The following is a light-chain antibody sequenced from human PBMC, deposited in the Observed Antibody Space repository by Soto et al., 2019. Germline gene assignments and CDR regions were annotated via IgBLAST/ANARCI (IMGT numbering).Light chain of an antibody. V-gene: IGLV2-14*01. Sequence: QSALTQPASVSGSPGQSITSSCTGTSSDVGGYNYVSWYQQHPGKAPKFMIYDVSNRPSGVSNRFSGSKSGNTASLTISGLQAEDEADYYCCSYTTSNTRQIVFGTGTKVTV. CDR2: DVS. J-gene: IGLJ1*01. CDR3: CSYTTSNTRQIV. CDR1: SSDVGGYNY.